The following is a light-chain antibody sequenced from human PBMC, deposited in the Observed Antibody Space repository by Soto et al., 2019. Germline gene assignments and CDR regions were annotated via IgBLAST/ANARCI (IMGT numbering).Light chain of an antibody. CDR3: QQYGRSPPYT. J-gene: IGKJ2*01. CDR2: SAS. V-gene: IGKV3-20*01. Sequence: EIVLTQSPGTLSLSPGERATLSCRASQSVSGSFLAWYQQKPGQAPRLLIYSASNRATGIPDRFSGSGSGTVFTLTISRLETEDFAMYYCQQYGRSPPYTFGQGTKLEIK. CDR1: QSVSGSF.